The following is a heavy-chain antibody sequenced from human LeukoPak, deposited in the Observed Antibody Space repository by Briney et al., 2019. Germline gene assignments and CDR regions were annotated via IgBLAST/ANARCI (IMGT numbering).Heavy chain of an antibody. Sequence: AASVKVSCKASGYTFAGYYMHWVRQAPGQGLEWMGWISAYNGNTNYAQKLQGRVTMTTDTSTSTAYMELRSLRSDDTAVYYCARIGIAAATDYWGQGTLVTVSS. CDR2: ISAYNGNT. CDR1: GYTFAGYY. CDR3: ARIGIAAATDY. J-gene: IGHJ4*02. D-gene: IGHD6-13*01. V-gene: IGHV1-18*04.